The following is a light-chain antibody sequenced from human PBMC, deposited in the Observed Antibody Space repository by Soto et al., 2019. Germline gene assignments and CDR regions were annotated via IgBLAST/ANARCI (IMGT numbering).Light chain of an antibody. V-gene: IGLV2-14*01. Sequence: QSALTQPASVSGSPGQSITISCTGTSSDVGGYNYVYWYQQHPGKAPKFMIYDVSNRPSGVSNRFSGSKSGNTASLTISGLQAEDEADYYCSSYTSSSTLYVFGTGTQLTVL. J-gene: IGLJ1*01. CDR2: DVS. CDR1: SSDVGGYNY. CDR3: SSYTSSSTLYV.